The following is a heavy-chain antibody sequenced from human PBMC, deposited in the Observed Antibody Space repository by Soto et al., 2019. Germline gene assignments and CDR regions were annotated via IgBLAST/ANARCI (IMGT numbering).Heavy chain of an antibody. CDR1: GFTFISSF. CDR3: ARYYRGSGRYFFDY. J-gene: IGHJ4*02. Sequence: LRLSCVASGFTFISSFMGWIRQAPGKGLEWVANINQDGGVTYYVDSVEGRFTISRDNTKDSLYLQMNSLRGEDTAIYYCARYYRGSGRYFFDYWGQGTPVTVPQ. D-gene: IGHD6-19*01. CDR2: INQDGGVT. V-gene: IGHV3-7*03.